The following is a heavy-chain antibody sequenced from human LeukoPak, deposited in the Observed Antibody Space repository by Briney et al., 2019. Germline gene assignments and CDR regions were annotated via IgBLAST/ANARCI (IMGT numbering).Heavy chain of an antibody. J-gene: IGHJ6*02. CDR1: GFTFSSYS. CDR3: ARAHGVPFQYYYYYGMDV. Sequence: GSLRLSCAASGFTFSSYSMNWVRQAPGKGLEWVSFISSSSSYIYYADSVKGRFTISRDNTKNSLYLQMNGLRAEDTAVYYCARAHGVPFQYYYYYGMDVWGQGTTVTVSS. V-gene: IGHV3-21*01. CDR2: ISSSSSYI. D-gene: IGHD3-10*01.